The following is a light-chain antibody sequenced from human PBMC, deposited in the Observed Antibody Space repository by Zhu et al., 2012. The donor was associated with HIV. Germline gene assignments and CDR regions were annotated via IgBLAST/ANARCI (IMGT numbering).Light chain of an antibody. CDR2: GAS. Sequence: EVVMTQSPTTLSVSPGERATLSCRAADFVNYKLAWYQHKRGQAPRLLLYGASTRASGIPARFTGSGSGTEFTLTITSMQSEDFATYYCQQYNTWPYTFGQGTKLKIK. CDR1: DFVNYK. CDR3: QQYNTWPYT. J-gene: IGKJ2*01. V-gene: IGKV3-15*01.